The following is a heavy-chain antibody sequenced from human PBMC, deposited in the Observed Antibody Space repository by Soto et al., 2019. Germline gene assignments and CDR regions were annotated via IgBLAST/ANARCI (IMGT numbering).Heavy chain of an antibody. CDR3: ARLRYFHWMLNVDY. Sequence: LETLSLTCAVSCDSVSSSDYYWGWIRQTPGKGLEYIGSMYYVGSNYYNPSFKSRLTISVDTSRNQFSLMLSSVTAADTAVYYCARLRYFHWMLNVDYWGRGSPVTVSS. CDR1: CDSVSSSDYY. CDR2: MYYVGSN. V-gene: IGHV4-39*01. D-gene: IGHD3-9*01. J-gene: IGHJ4*02.